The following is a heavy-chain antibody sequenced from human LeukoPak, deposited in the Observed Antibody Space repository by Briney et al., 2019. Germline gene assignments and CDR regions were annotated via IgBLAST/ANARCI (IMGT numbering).Heavy chain of an antibody. CDR1: GGSFSGYH. Sequence: SETLSLTCAVHGGSFSGYHWNWIRQSPGKGLEWVGEINNRGHTNYNPSLESRITISVDTSKKQFSLNLSSVTAADTAVYYCARDPTTVVTTPYYFDFWGQGTLVTVSS. D-gene: IGHD4-23*01. CDR3: ARDPTTVVTTPYYFDF. J-gene: IGHJ4*02. V-gene: IGHV4-34*01. CDR2: INNRGHT.